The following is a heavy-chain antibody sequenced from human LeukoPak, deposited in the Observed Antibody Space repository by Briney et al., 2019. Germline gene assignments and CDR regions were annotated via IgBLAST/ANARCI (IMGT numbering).Heavy chain of an antibody. CDR3: ASDPNFGYSFEY. D-gene: IGHD5-18*01. CDR2: ISYDGSNK. Sequence: GRSLRLSCAASGFTFSSYAMHWVRQAPGKGLEWVAVISYDGSNKYYADSVKGRFTISRDNSKNTLYLQMNSLRAEDTAVYYCASDPNFGYSFEYWGQGTLDTVSS. V-gene: IGHV3-30*01. J-gene: IGHJ4*02. CDR1: GFTFSSYA.